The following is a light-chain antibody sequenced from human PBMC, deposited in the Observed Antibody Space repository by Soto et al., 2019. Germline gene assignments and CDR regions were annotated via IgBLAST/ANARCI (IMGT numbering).Light chain of an antibody. CDR3: QQYDNWPWT. Sequence: EIGMTQSPATLSVSPGGRATLSCRASQSISGTLSWYQQKPGQAPRLLIYGAFTRATGFPARFSGSGSGTDFTLTITSLQSEDFAVYYCQQYDNWPWTFGQGTKVEIK. J-gene: IGKJ1*01. V-gene: IGKV3-15*01. CDR2: GAF. CDR1: QSISGT.